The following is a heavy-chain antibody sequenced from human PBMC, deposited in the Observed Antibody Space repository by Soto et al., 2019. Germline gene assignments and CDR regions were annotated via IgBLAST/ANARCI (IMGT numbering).Heavy chain of an antibody. CDR3: ARSYDSSGYYYVGYFDY. J-gene: IGHJ4*02. CDR2: IYYSGST. Sequence: PSETLSLTCTVSGGSISSGDYYWSWIRQPPGKGLEWIGYIYYSGSTYYNPSLKSRVTISVDTSKNQFSLKLSSVTAADTAVYYCARSYDSSGYYYVGYFDYWGQGTLVTVSS. V-gene: IGHV4-30-4*01. D-gene: IGHD3-22*01. CDR1: GGSISSGDYY.